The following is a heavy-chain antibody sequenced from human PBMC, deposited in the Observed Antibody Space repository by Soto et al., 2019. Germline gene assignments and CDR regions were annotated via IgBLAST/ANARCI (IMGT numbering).Heavy chain of an antibody. CDR2: INWDGSNT. D-gene: IGHD1-20*01. V-gene: IGHV3-43*01. J-gene: IGHJ4*02. Sequence: GGSLRLSCAASGFNFDDYSMHWVRQAPGKGLEWGSLINWDGSNTYYADSVKGRFTISRDNSRNSLYLEMNSLRTEDTALYLCAKVCTQHSWNDRLDSWGKGTLVTVCS. CDR3: AKVCTQHSWNDRLDS. CDR1: GFNFDDYS.